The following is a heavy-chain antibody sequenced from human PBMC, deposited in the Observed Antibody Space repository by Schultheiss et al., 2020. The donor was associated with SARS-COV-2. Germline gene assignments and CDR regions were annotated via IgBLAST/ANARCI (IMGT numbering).Heavy chain of an antibody. Sequence: ASVKVSCKASGYTFTGYYMHWVRQAPGQGLEWMGWINPNSGGTNYAQKFQGRVTMTRDTSSSTAYMELSRLRSDDTAVYFCARPRWDYGDTNFDYWGQGTLVTVSS. CDR3: ARPRWDYGDTNFDY. CDR1: GYTFTGYY. CDR2: INPNSGGT. J-gene: IGHJ4*02. V-gene: IGHV1-2*02. D-gene: IGHD4-17*01.